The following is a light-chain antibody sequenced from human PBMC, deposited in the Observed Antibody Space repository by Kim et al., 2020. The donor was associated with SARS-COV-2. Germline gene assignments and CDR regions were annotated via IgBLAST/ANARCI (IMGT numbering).Light chain of an antibody. J-gene: IGKJ2*01. CDR2: GAT. CDR1: QRVSFDS. V-gene: IGKV3-20*01. CDR3: QQYDSSLPVT. Sequence: AGERSTLSCVARQRVSFDSLAWYQHEAGQAPRLLIYGATSRATGIPDRFSGSGSGTDFNLIITRLEPEDFAVYYCQQYDSSLPVTFGQGTKLEI.